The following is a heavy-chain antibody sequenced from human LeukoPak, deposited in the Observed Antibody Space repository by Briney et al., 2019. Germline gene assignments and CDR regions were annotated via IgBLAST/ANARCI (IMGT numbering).Heavy chain of an antibody. CDR2: IYYSGRT. CDR1: GGSISSYY. Sequence: PSETLSLTCTVSGGSISSYYWCWIREPPGKGLEWIGYIYYSGRTNYNPSLKSRVTISVDTSKNQFSLKLSSVTAADTAVYYCARVYYYGSGSYYNKAIYYYYYYMDVWGKGTTVTVSS. CDR3: ARVYYYGSGSYYNKAIYYYYYYMDV. J-gene: IGHJ6*03. V-gene: IGHV4-59*01. D-gene: IGHD3-10*01.